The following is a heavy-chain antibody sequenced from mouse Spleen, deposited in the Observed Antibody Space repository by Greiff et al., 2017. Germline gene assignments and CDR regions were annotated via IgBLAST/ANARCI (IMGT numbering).Heavy chain of an antibody. J-gene: IGHJ2*01. D-gene: IGHD4-1*01. CDR2: IDPFNGGT. CDR1: GYSFTSYY. Sequence: VQLQQSGPELMKPGASVKISCKASGYSFTSYYMHWVKQSHGKSLEWIGYIDPFNGGTSYNQKFKGKATLTVDKSSSTAYMHLSSLTSEDSAVYYCARRLSWDYFDYWGQGTTLTVSS. CDR3: ARRLSWDYFDY. V-gene: IGHV1S135*01.